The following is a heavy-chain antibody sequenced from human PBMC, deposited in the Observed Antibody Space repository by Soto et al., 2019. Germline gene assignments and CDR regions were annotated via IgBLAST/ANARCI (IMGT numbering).Heavy chain of an antibody. V-gene: IGHV1-46*01. D-gene: IGHD5-12*01. CDR2: INPNGGST. CDR3: ARDRRPYEMATISFDY. CDR1: GDTFTSYY. J-gene: IGHJ4*02. Sequence: GASVKVSCKAPGDTFTSYYMHWVRQAPGHGLEWMGVINPNGGSTRFAQKFQGRVTMTRDTSTSTVYMELRSLRSDDTAVYYCARDRRPYEMATISFDYWGQGTLVTVSS.